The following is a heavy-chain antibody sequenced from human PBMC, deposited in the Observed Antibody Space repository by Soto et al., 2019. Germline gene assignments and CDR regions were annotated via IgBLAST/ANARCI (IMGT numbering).Heavy chain of an antibody. D-gene: IGHD3-10*01. CDR1: GGSISSGGYY. J-gene: IGHJ4*02. V-gene: IGHV4-31*03. Sequence: QVQLQESGPGLVKPSQTLSLTCTVSGGSISSGGYYWSWIRQHPGKGLEWIGYSYYSGSPYYNPSLKRRVTISVDPSKNQFSLKLSSVTAADTAVYYWARWLWFGELLGDYWGQGTLVTVSS. CDR2: SYYSGSP. CDR3: ARWLWFGELLGDY.